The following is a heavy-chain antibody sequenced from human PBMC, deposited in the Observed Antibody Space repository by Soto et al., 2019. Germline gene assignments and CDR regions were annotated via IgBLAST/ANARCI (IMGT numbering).Heavy chain of an antibody. CDR3: AIGVLDYYYYYGMDV. D-gene: IGHD3-3*01. J-gene: IGHJ6*02. Sequence: QVQLVQCGAEVKKPGSSVKVSCKASGGTFSSYAISWVRQAPGQGLEWMGGIIPIFGTANYAQKFQGRVTITEDEPTSKDNMELSSLRSEDTAVYYCAIGVLDYYYYYGMDVWGPGTTGTGSS. V-gene: IGHV1-69*01. CDR2: IIPIFGTA. CDR1: GGTFSSYA.